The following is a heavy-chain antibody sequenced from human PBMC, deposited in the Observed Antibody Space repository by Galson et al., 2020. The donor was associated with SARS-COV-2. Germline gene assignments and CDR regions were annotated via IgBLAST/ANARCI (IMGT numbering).Heavy chain of an antibody. Sequence: SETLSLTCTVSGGSISSGTYYWSWIRQPAGKGLEWIGHIYTSGSTNYNPSLKSRVTISVDTSKNQFSLKLSSVTAADTAVYYCARDRGGYYDASGRFFQHWCQGTLVTVSS. CDR2: IYTSGST. CDR1: GGSISSGTYY. J-gene: IGHJ1*01. CDR3: ARDRGGYYDASGRFFQH. V-gene: IGHV4-61*09. D-gene: IGHD3-16*01.